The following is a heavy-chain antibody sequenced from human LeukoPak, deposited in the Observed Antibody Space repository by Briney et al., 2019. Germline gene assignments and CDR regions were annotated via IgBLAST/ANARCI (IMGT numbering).Heavy chain of an antibody. CDR1: GGSISGYY. V-gene: IGHV4-59*01. D-gene: IGHD3-10*01. CDR3: ARSYGSGNYFDY. CDR2: IYYSGSA. Sequence: PSETLSLTCTVSGGSISGYYWSWIRQPPGKGLEWIGYIYYSGSAKYNPSLKSRVTISVDTSKNQFSLKLSSVTAADTAVYYCARSYGSGNYFDYWGQGTLVTVSS. J-gene: IGHJ4*02.